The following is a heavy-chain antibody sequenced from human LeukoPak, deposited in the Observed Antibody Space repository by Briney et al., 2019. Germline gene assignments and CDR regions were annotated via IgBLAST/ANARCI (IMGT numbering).Heavy chain of an antibody. CDR3: ARDEETYYDFWSGYYN. CDR2: ISSSSSYI. Sequence: GGSLRLSCAASGFTFSSYSMNWVRQAPGKGLEGVSSISSSSSYIYYADSVKGRFTISRDNAKNSLYLQMNSLRAEDTAVYYCARDEETYYDFWSGYYNWGQGTLVTVSS. CDR1: GFTFSSYS. D-gene: IGHD3-3*01. J-gene: IGHJ4*02. V-gene: IGHV3-21*01.